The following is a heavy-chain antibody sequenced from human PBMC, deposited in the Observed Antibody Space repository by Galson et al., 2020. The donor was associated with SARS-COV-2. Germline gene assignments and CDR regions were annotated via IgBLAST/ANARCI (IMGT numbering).Heavy chain of an antibody. CDR2: VSASGGLT. D-gene: IGHD3-9*01. CDR1: AFTFNNYA. CDR3: ATDGRTIFSHLDS. V-gene: IGHV3-23*01. Sequence: GGSLRLSCTASAFTFNNYAMSWVRQAPGKGLEWVSCVSASGGLTYYADSVKGRFTISRDNSKNTLYLQMNGLRAGDTAVYYCATDGRTIFSHLDSWGQGTLVTVSS. J-gene: IGHJ4*02.